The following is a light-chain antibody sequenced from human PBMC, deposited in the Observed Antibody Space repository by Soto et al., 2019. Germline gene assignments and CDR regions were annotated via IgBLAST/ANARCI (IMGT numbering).Light chain of an antibody. V-gene: IGKV1-5*01. J-gene: IGKJ1*01. CDR1: QSISSW. CDR3: QQYNSYSPET. CDR2: DAS. Sequence: DIQMRQSPSTLSASVGDRVTITCRASQSISSWLAWYQQKPGKAPKLLIYDASSLESGVPSRFSGSGSGTEFTLTIRSLQPDDFATYYCQQYNSYSPETFGQGSKVDIK.